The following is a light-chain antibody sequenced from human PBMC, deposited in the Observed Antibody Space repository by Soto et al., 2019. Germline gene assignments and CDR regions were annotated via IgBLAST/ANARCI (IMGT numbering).Light chain of an antibody. CDR1: QSVGNN. J-gene: IGKJ4*01. V-gene: IGKV3-11*01. CDR2: EAS. CDR3: QQRIDWPLT. Sequence: EIVLAQSPATLSLSPGERATLSCRASQSVGNNLAWYQQKPGQAPGLLIYEASTRATGIPARFSGSGSGTDFTLTISSLEPEDFTVYYCQQRIDWPLTFGEGTKVDIK.